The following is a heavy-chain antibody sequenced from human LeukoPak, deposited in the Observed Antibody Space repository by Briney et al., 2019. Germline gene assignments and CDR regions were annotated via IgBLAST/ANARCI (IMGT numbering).Heavy chain of an antibody. J-gene: IGHJ6*02. Sequence: SGPALVKPTQTLTLICTFSGFSLSSSGMCVSWIRQPPGKALEWLARIDWDDDKHYTTSLKTRLTISKDTSKNQVVLTMTSMDPVDTATYYCARNRGYSRYGMDVWGQGTTVTVSS. CDR1: GFSLSSSGMC. D-gene: IGHD5-12*01. CDR2: IDWDDDK. V-gene: IGHV2-70*11. CDR3: ARNRGYSRYGMDV.